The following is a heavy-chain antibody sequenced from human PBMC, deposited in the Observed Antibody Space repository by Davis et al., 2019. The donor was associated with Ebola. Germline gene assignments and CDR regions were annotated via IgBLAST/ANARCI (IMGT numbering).Heavy chain of an antibody. CDR3: ARGWLREGMDV. J-gene: IGHJ6*04. D-gene: IGHD5-18*01. Sequence: PSDTLSSTFPIPGARVSGSRCAWNWIRQSPSGGLEWLGRTYYSSKWYNDYAVSVKSRITINPDTSKNQFSPQLNSVTPEDTAVYYCARGWLREGMDVWGEGTTVTVSS. CDR1: GARVSGSRCA. V-gene: IGHV6-1*01. CDR2: TYYSSKWYN.